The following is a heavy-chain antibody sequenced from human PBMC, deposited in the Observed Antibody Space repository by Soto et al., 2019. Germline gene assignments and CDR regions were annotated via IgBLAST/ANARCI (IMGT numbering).Heavy chain of an antibody. D-gene: IGHD6-25*01. CDR1: GGTFSSYA. CDR2: IIPIFGTA. CDR3: ARPGIAAAGLDY. V-gene: IGHV1-69*12. J-gene: IGHJ4*02. Sequence: QVQLVQSGAEVKKPGSSVKVSCKASGGTFSSYAISWLRQAPGPGLEWIGGIIPIFGTANYAQKFQGRVTITADESTSTAYMELRSRTSEDTAVYYCARPGIAAAGLDYWGQGTLVTVSS.